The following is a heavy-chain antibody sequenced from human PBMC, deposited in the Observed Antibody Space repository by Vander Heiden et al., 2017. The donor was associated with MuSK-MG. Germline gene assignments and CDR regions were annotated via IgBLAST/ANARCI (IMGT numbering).Heavy chain of an antibody. CDR1: GFTLSSSA. CDR3: ARDAGRTLNRGLIRWFDP. D-gene: IGHD3-10*01. J-gene: IGHJ5*02. Sequence: AQLLESGGGLVQPGGSLRLSGVASGFTLSSSAMSWVRQAPGKGLEWVASISGPGGMTYYADSVKGRFAISRDNFENTVYLHINSLRAEDTAVYYCARDAGRTLNRGLIRWFDPWGQGTLVTVSS. CDR2: ISGPGGMT. V-gene: IGHV3-23*01.